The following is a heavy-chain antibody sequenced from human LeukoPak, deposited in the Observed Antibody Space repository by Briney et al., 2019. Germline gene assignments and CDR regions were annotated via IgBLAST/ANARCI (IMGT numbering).Heavy chain of an antibody. CDR2: ISSSGSNI. D-gene: IGHD2-21*02. J-gene: IGHJ4*02. CDR3: GGRLLEGGGDCFHFDF. CDR1: GIAFSDYA. V-gene: IGHV3-48*02. Sequence: GGSLRLSCAASGIAFSDYAMNWVRQAPGKGLEWVSYISSSGSNIYYADSVEGRFTISRDNAKNSLYLQMNSLSDQQEGRYYCGGRLLEGGGDCFHFDFWGQGTLVTVSS.